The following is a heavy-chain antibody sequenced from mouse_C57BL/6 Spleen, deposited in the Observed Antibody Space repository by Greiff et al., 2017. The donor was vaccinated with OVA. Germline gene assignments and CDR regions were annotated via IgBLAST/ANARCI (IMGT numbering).Heavy chain of an antibody. Sequence: VQLQQPGAELVKPGASVKLSCKASGYTFTSYWMHWVKQRPGQGLEWIGMIHPNSGSTNYNEKFKSKATLTVDKSSSTAYMQLSSLTSEDSAVYYCASAEFTRNAMDYWGQGTSVTVSS. CDR1: GYTFTSYW. J-gene: IGHJ4*01. CDR3: ASAEFTRNAMDY. CDR2: IHPNSGST. V-gene: IGHV1-64*01.